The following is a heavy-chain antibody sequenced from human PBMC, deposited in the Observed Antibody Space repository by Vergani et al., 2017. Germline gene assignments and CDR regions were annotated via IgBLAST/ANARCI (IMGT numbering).Heavy chain of an antibody. D-gene: IGHD5-24*01. CDR2: IVVGSGNT. CDR3: AAXSGMATITGWYFDL. CDR1: GFTFTSSA. J-gene: IGHJ2*01. V-gene: IGHV1-58*02. Sequence: QMQLVQSGPEVKNLGTSVTVPCKASGFTFTSSAMQWVRQPRGQRLEWIGWIVVGSGNTNYAQKFQERVTITRDMSTSIAYMELSSLRSEDTAVYYCAAXSGMATITGWYFDLWGRGTLVTVSS.